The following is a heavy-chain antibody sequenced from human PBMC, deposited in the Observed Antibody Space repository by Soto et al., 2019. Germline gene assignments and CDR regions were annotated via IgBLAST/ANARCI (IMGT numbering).Heavy chain of an antibody. CDR2: IIPILGIA. Sequence: QVQLVQSGAEVKKPGSSVKVSCKASGGTFSSYTISWVRQAPGQGLEWMGRIIPILGIANYAQKFQGRVTITADKSTSTAYMELSSLRSEDTAVYYCARGGLPPSYGSGSYYNPLFDYWGQGTLVTVSS. J-gene: IGHJ4*02. CDR1: GGTFSSYT. D-gene: IGHD3-10*01. V-gene: IGHV1-69*02. CDR3: ARGGLPPSYGSGSYYNPLFDY.